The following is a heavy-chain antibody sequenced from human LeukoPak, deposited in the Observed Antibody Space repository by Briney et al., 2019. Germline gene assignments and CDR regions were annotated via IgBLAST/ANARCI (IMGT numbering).Heavy chain of an antibody. CDR2: IRYDGSNK. CDR1: GFTFSSYG. CDR3: AKDDIVVVPAAMSGWYYFDY. D-gene: IGHD2-2*01. Sequence: GGSLRLSCAASGFTFSSYGMHWVRQAPGKGLEWVAFIRYDGSNKYYADSVKGRFTISRDNSKNTLYLQMNSLRAEDTAVYYCAKDDIVVVPAAMSGWYYFDYWGQGTLVTVSS. V-gene: IGHV3-30*02. J-gene: IGHJ4*02.